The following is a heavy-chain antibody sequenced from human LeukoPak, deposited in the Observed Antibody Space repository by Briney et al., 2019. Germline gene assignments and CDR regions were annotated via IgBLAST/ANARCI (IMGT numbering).Heavy chain of an antibody. D-gene: IGHD6-13*01. J-gene: IGHJ4*02. CDR2: IIPILGIA. V-gene: IGHV1-69*04. Sequence: GSSVKVSCKASGGTFSSYAISWVRQAPGQGLEWMGRIIPILGIANYAQKFQGRVTITADKSTSTAYVELSSLRSEDTAVYYCARGGAAALEYYFDYWGQGTLVTVSS. CDR1: GGTFSSYA. CDR3: ARGGAAALEYYFDY.